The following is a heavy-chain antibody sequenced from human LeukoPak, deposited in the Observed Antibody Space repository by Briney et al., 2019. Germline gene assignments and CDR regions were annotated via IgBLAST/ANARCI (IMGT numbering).Heavy chain of an antibody. V-gene: IGHV3-30*18. CDR2: VSDDGSNK. CDR3: AKPRLRGGYLFDY. D-gene: IGHD5-12*01. CDR1: GFTFSSYG. J-gene: IGHJ4*02. Sequence: SGGSLRLSCAASGFTFSSYGMHWVRQAPGKGLEWMAVVSDDGSNKYYEDSVRGRFTISRDNSKNTLYLQMSSLRDEDTAVYYCAKPRLRGGYLFDYWGQGTLVTVSS.